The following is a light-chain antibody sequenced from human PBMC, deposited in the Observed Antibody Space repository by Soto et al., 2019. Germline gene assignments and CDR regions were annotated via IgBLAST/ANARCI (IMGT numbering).Light chain of an antibody. CDR3: CSYTGTHVV. J-gene: IGLJ2*01. CDR2: EVS. V-gene: IGLV2-23*02. Sequence: QSALTQPASVSGSPGQSITISCTGSSSDVGTYNLVSWYQHHPGKAPKLMISEVSKRPSGVSTRFSGSKSGNTASLTISGLQADDEADYHCCSYTGTHVVFGGGTQLTVL. CDR1: SSDVGTYNL.